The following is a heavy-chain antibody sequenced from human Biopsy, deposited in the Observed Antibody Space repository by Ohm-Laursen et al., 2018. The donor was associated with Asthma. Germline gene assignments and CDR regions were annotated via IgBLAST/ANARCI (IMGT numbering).Heavy chain of an antibody. J-gene: IGHJ4*02. CDR3: ARIPRRSGSYFVDY. D-gene: IGHD3-22*01. V-gene: IGHV4-31*02. CDR1: GDSITSGGCC. Sequence: SQTLSLTWTVSGDSITSGGCCWNWIRQHPGKGLEWIGYIHHSGTSHFNPSLKSRVSFSRDTSTNQFSLRLSSVTAADTAMYYCARIPRRSGSYFVDYWGQGTLVTVSS. CDR2: IHHSGTS.